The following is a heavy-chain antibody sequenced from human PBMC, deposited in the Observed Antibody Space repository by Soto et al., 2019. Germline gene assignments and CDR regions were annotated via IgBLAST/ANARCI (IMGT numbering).Heavy chain of an antibody. Sequence: QLGGSLRLSCAASGFTVSTKYMSWVRQAPGKGLEWVSVIYSGGSTYYANSVKGRFTISRDNSKNTLNLQMNSLRAEDTAVYYCARVRANSGYDYYGNELDYWGQGTLVTVS. J-gene: IGHJ4*02. D-gene: IGHD5-12*01. CDR2: IYSGGST. CDR3: ARVRANSGYDYYGNELDY. V-gene: IGHV3-66*01. CDR1: GFTVSTKY.